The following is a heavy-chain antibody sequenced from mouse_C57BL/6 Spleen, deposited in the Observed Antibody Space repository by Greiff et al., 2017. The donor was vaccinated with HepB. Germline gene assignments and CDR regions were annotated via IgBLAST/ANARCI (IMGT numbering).Heavy chain of an antibody. D-gene: IGHD3-3*01. Sequence: VQLQQSGAELAKPGASVKLSCKASGYTFTSYWMHWVKQRPGQGLEWIGYINPSSGYTKYNQKFKDKATLTADKSYSTAYMQLSSLTYEDSAVYYCAEGSLGNYFDYWGQGTTLTVSS. CDR3: AEGSLGNYFDY. CDR2: INPSSGYT. CDR1: GYTFTSYW. J-gene: IGHJ2*01. V-gene: IGHV1-7*01.